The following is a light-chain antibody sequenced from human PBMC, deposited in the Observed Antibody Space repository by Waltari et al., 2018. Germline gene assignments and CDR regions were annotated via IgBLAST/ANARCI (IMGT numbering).Light chain of an antibody. Sequence: QTVVTQEPSLTVSPGGTVTLTCASSTGALTSDYYPNWFPQKPGQTPRTLIHSTSVRSSWTPPRFSGSLLGDKAALPLSGVQPDDEADYYCLLYYGGPWVFGGGTKVTVL. CDR3: LLYYGGPWV. CDR2: STS. J-gene: IGLJ3*02. V-gene: IGLV7-43*01. CDR1: TGALTSDYY.